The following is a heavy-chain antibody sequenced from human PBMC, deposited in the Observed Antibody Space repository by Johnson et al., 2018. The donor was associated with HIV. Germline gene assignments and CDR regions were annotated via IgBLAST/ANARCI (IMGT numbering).Heavy chain of an antibody. CDR2: IRFDGSIE. J-gene: IGHJ3*02. V-gene: IGHV3-30*02. Sequence: QVQLVESGGGLVQPGWSLRLSCAASGFTFSGYAMNWVRQAPGKGLEWVAFIRFDGSIEYYADSVKGRFTISRDNSKNTLHLQMNSLRAEDTAVYYCTKTLGYDSSGYHDGFDIWGQGTLVTVSS. D-gene: IGHD3-22*01. CDR3: TKTLGYDSSGYHDGFDI. CDR1: GFTFSGYA.